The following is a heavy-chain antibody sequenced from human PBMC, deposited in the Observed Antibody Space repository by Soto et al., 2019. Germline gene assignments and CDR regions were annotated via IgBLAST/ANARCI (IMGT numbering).Heavy chain of an antibody. CDR2: IIPIFGTA. J-gene: IGHJ6*02. CDR1: GGTFSSYA. Sequence: ASVKVSCKASGGTFSSYAISWVRQAPGQGLEWMGGIIPIFGTANYAQKFQGRVTITADESTSTAYMELSSLRSEDTAVYYCARDPSYEDGMDVWGQGTTVTVSS. D-gene: IGHD2-15*01. V-gene: IGHV1-69*13. CDR3: ARDPSYEDGMDV.